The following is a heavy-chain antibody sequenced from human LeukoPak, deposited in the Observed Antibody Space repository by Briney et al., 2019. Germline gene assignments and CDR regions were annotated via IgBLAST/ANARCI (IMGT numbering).Heavy chain of an antibody. CDR2: INWNGGSS. V-gene: IGHV3-20*04. CDR1: GFAFDDYG. Sequence: PGGSLRLSCAASGFAFDDYGMSWVRQAPGKGLEWGSGINWNGGSSGYADSVKGRFTISRDNAKNSLYLQMNSLRAEDTALYYCARAYSSSWYFFDYWGQGTLVTVSS. CDR3: ARAYSSSWYFFDY. D-gene: IGHD6-13*01. J-gene: IGHJ4*02.